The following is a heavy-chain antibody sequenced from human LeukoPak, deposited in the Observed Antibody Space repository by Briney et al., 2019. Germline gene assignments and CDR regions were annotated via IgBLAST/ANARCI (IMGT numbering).Heavy chain of an antibody. Sequence: GGSLRLSCAASGFTFSSYSMNWVREAPGKGLEWVSSISSSSYIYYADSVKGRFTISRDNAKNSLYLQMNSLRAEDTAVYYCTRGWGRAQKYSSSWYGYYYYMDVWGKGTTVTVSS. CDR1: GFTFSSYS. CDR2: ISSSSYI. V-gene: IGHV3-21*01. J-gene: IGHJ6*03. D-gene: IGHD6-13*01. CDR3: TRGWGRAQKYSSSWYGYYYYMDV.